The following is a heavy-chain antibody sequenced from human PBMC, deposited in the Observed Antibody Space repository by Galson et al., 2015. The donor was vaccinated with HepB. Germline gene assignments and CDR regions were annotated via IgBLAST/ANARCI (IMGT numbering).Heavy chain of an antibody. Sequence: LRLSCAASGFTFSSYSMNWVRQAPGKGLEWVSSISSSSSYIYYADTVKGRFTISRDNAKNSLYLQMNSLRAEDTAVYYCARVEGYCSGGSCYRSNDYWGQGTLVTVSS. CDR1: GFTFSSYS. J-gene: IGHJ4*02. D-gene: IGHD2-15*01. CDR2: ISSSSSYI. V-gene: IGHV3-21*01. CDR3: ARVEGYCSGGSCYRSNDY.